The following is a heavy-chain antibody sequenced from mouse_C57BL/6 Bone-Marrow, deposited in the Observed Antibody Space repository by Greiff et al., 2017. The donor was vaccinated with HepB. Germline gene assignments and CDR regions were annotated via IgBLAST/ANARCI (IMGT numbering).Heavy chain of an antibody. V-gene: IGHV3-6*01. Sequence: EVKLQVSGPGLVKPSQSLSLTCSVTGYSITSGYYWNWRRQFPGNKLEWMRYISYDGSNNYNPPLKDRISISRDTSKNQFFLKLNSVTTEDIATYYGAKGKLGVWFAYWGQGTLVTVSA. CDR1: GYSITSGYY. J-gene: IGHJ3*01. CDR2: ISYDGSN. D-gene: IGHD4-1*01. CDR3: AKGKLGVWFAY.